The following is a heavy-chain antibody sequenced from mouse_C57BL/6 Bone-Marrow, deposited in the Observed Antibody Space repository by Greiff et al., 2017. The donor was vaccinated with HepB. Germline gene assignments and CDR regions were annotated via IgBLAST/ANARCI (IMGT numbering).Heavy chain of an antibody. CDR3: ARPLYYYGSSYDYAVDY. J-gene: IGHJ4*01. V-gene: IGHV5-12*01. CDR2: ISNGGGST. CDR1: GFTFSDYY. D-gene: IGHD1-1*01. Sequence: EVHLVESGGGLVQPGGSLKLSCAASGFTFSDYYMYWVRQTPEKRLEWVAYISNGGGSTYYPDTVKGRFTISRDNAKNTLYLQMSRLKSEDTAMYYCARPLYYYGSSYDYAVDYWGQGTSVTVSS.